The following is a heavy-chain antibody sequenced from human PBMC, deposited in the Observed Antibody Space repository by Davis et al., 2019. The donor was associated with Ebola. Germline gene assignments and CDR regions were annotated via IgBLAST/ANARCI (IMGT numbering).Heavy chain of an antibody. CDR2: IDPSDSYT. J-gene: IGHJ6*02. CDR3: ARYSNFYYYYGMDV. Sequence: GESLKISCKGSGYSFTSYWISWVRQMPGKGLEWMGRIDPSDSYTDYSPSFQGHVTIPADKSISTAYLQWSSLKASDTAMYYGARYSNFYYYYGMDVWGQGTTVTVSS. D-gene: IGHD4-11*01. CDR1: GYSFTSYW. V-gene: IGHV5-10-1*01.